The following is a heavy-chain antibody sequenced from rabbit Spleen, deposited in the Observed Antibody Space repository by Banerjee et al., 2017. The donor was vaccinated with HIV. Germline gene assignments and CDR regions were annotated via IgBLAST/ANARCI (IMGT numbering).Heavy chain of an antibody. Sequence: QSLEESGGDLVKPGASLTLTCTASGFSFSYSDYMCWVRQPPGKGPEWIACIGAGISYTIYYATWAKGRFTISRTSSTTVTLEMTSLTAADTATYFCARGSAAMTMVITGFYLNLWGQGTLVTVS. J-gene: IGHJ4*01. CDR3: ARGSAAMTMVITGFYLNL. CDR2: IGAGISYTI. D-gene: IGHD2-1*01. CDR1: GFSFSYSDY. V-gene: IGHV1S40*01.